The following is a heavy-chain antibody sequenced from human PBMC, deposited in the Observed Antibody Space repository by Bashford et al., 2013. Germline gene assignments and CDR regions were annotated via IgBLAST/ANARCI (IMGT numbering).Heavy chain of an antibody. V-gene: IGHV5-51*01. CDR1: GYSFTSYW. J-gene: IGHJ6*02. Sequence: GESLKISCKGSGYSFTSYWIGWVRQMPGKGLEWMGIIYPGDSDTRYSPSFQGQVTMSADKSISTAYLQWSSLKASDTAMYYCARRYYYGSGSYDGMDVWGQGTTVTVSS. CDR3: ARRYYYGSGSYDGMDV. D-gene: IGHD3-10*01. CDR2: IYPGDSDT.